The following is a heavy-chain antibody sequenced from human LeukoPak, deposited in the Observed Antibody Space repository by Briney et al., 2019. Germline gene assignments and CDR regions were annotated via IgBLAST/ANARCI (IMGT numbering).Heavy chain of an antibody. D-gene: IGHD3-22*01. CDR1: GFTFSSYG. J-gene: IGHJ4*02. CDR2: ISGSGGST. CDR3: AKDDPPYYYDSSGYYDY. Sequence: GGSLRLSCAGSGFTFSSYGMSWVRQAPGKGLEWVSAISGSGGSTYYADSVKGRFTISRDNSENTLYLQMNSLRAEDTAVYYCAKDDPPYYYDSSGYYDYWGQGTLVTVSS. V-gene: IGHV3-23*01.